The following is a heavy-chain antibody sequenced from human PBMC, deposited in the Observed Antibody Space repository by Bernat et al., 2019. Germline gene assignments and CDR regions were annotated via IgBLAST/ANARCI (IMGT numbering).Heavy chain of an antibody. V-gene: IGHV3-53*02. Sequence: EVQLVETGGGLIQPGGSLRLSCAASGVTVSSNYMSWARQAPGKGLEWVSVIYKNGGKKYANSVKGRLTISRDNSNNTLYLQMNSLRAEDTGVYYCARDDGTYFYYWGQGTLVTVSS. D-gene: IGHD1-26*01. CDR1: GVTVSSNY. J-gene: IGHJ4*02. CDR2: IYKNGGK. CDR3: ARDDGTYFYY.